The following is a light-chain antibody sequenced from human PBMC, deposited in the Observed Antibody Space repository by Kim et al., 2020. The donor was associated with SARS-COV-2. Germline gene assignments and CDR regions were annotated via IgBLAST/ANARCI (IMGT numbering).Light chain of an antibody. CDR1: QSISSW. J-gene: IGKJ1*01. Sequence: DIQLTQSPSTLSASVGDRVTLTCRASQSISSWLAWYQQKPGKAPKLLIYKASSLGTGVPSRFSGSGSGTEFTLTISSLQPDDFATYYCQLSGTFGQGTKVDIK. CDR2: KAS. V-gene: IGKV1-5*03. CDR3: QLSGT.